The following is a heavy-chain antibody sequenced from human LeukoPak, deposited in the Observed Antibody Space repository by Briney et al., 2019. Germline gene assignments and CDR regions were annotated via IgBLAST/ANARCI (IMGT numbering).Heavy chain of an antibody. CDR3: ARTHYDSSGYYYFDY. CDR1: GGSISSSSYY. CDR2: IYYSGST. J-gene: IGHJ4*02. D-gene: IGHD3-22*01. V-gene: IGHV4-39*01. Sequence: SETLSLTCTVSGGSISSSSYYWGWIRQPPGKGLEWIGSIYYSGSTYYNPSLKSRVTISVDTSKNQFSLKLSSVTAADTAVYYCARTHYDSSGYYYFDYWGQGTLVTVSS.